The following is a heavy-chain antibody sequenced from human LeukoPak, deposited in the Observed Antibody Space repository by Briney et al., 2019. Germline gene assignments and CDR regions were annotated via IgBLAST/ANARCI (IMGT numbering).Heavy chain of an antibody. V-gene: IGHV3-30*18. CDR3: AKGTYYYDSSGYFFDY. CDR2: ISYDGSNK. D-gene: IGHD3-22*01. Sequence: GGSLRLSCAASGFTFCSYGMHWVREAPGKGVEWVAVISYDGSNKYYADSVKGRFTISRDNSKNTLYLQMNSLRAEDTAVYYCAKGTYYYDSSGYFFDYWGQGTLVTVSS. CDR1: GFTFCSYG. J-gene: IGHJ4*02.